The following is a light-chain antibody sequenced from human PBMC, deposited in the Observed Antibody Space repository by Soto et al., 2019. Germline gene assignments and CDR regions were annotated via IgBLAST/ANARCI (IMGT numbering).Light chain of an antibody. Sequence: QSVLTQPPSVSDAPRQRVTISCSGSSSNIGNNAVNWYQQLPGKAPKLLIYYDDLLPSGVSDRFSGSKSGTSASLAISGLQSEDEADYYSAAWEDSLNAYVFGTGTKLTVL. CDR1: SSNIGNNA. CDR3: AAWEDSLNAYV. CDR2: YDD. J-gene: IGLJ1*01. V-gene: IGLV1-36*01.